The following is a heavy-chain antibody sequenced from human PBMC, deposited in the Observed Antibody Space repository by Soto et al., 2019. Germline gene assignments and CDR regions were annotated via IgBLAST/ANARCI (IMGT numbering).Heavy chain of an antibody. V-gene: IGHV4-59*02. CDR3: ARGLYGDYSYFLH. CDR1: GDSVSGYY. J-gene: IGHJ1*01. Sequence: SETLSLTCTVSGDSVSGYYWSWIRQPPGKGLEWIGQMYYSGSTNYNPSLKSRVTISIDTSKNQFSLKLSSVTAADTAVYYCARGLYGDYSYFLHWGQGTLVTVSS. CDR2: MYYSGST. D-gene: IGHD4-17*01.